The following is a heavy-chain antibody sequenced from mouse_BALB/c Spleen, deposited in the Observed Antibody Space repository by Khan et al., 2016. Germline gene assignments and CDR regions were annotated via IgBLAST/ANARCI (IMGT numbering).Heavy chain of an antibody. CDR3: ARGDDGNYDYAMDY. D-gene: IGHD2-1*01. V-gene: IGHV1-87*01. CDR2: IYPGDGDT. Sequence: QVQLQQSGAELARPGASVKLSCKASGYTFTSYWMQWVKQRPGQGLEWIGAIYPGDGDTRSTQKFKGKATLPADQSSSTAYMQLSSLASADSAVSYCARGDDGNYDYAMDYWGQGTSVTVSS. CDR1: GYTFTSYW. J-gene: IGHJ4*01.